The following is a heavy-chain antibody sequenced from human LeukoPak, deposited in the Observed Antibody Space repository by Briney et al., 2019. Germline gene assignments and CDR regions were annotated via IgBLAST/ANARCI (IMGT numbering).Heavy chain of an antibody. CDR2: ISSGGST. CDR3: ARNYYDILTGVRN. V-gene: IGHV3-53*01. J-gene: IGHJ4*02. D-gene: IGHD3-9*01. CDR1: GFTVSSNY. Sequence: GSLRLSCAASGFTVSSNYMSWVRQAPGKGLEWVSVISSGGSTYYADSVKGRFTISRDNSKNTLYLQMNSLRAEDTAVYYCARNYYDILTGVRNWGQGTLVTVSS.